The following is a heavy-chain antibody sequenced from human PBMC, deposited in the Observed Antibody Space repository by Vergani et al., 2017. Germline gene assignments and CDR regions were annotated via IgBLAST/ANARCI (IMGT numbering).Heavy chain of an antibody. D-gene: IGHD2-8*01. CDR1: GFTVSSNY. J-gene: IGHJ6*02. V-gene: IGHV3-66*02. CDR3: ARDMRYKSYYYYGMDV. Sequence: EVQLVESGGGLVQPGGSLRLSCAASGFTVSSNYMSWVRQAPGKGLEWVSVIYSGGSPYYADSVKGRFTISRDNSKNTLYLQMNSLRAEDTAVYYCARDMRYKSYYYYGMDVWGQGTTVTVSS. CDR2: IYSGGSP.